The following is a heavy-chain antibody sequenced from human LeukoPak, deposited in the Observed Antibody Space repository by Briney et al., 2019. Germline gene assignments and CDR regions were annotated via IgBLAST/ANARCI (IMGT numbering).Heavy chain of an antibody. CDR1: GYTFTSYG. Sequence: ASVKVSCKASGYTFTSYGISWVRQAPGQGLEWMGWISAYNGNTNYAQKLQGRVTMTTDTSTSTAYMELRSLRSDDTAVYYRARDRQVSGQWLAPHGYWGQGTLVTVSS. D-gene: IGHD6-19*01. J-gene: IGHJ4*02. CDR3: ARDRQVSGQWLAPHGY. CDR2: ISAYNGNT. V-gene: IGHV1-18*01.